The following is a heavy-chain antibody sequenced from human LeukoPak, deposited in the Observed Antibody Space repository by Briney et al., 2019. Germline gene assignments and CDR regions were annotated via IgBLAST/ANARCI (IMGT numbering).Heavy chain of an antibody. J-gene: IGHJ4*02. CDR2: IWYDGSKN. CDR3: TRDIKSVYFDF. V-gene: IGHV3-33*01. Sequence: GRSLRLSYAASGFTSSSHGMHWVRQAPGKGLEWVAVIWYDGSKNSYADSVKGRFTISRDNTKNTLYLQMNSLRPDDTAVYYCTRDIKSVYFDFWGQGTLVTVSS. CDR1: GFTSSSHG. D-gene: IGHD3-10*01.